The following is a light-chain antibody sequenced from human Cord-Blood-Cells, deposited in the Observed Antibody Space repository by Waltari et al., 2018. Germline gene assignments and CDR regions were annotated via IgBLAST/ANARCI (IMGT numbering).Light chain of an antibody. V-gene: IGLV2-14*01. Sequence: QSALTQPASVSGSPGPSITISCTGTSSDVGGYNYVSWYQQHPGKAPKLIIYDVSNRPSGVSNLFSGSKSGNTASLTISGLQAEDEADYYCSSYTSSSTWVFGGGTKLTVL. CDR1: SSDVGGYNY. J-gene: IGLJ3*02. CDR2: DVS. CDR3: SSYTSSSTWV.